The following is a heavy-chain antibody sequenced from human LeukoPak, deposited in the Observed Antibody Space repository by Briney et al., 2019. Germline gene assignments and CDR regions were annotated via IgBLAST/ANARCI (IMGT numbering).Heavy chain of an antibody. Sequence: ASVKVSCKASGGTFSSYAISWVRQAPGQGLEWMGGIIPIFGTANYAQKFQGRVTITADESTSTAYMELSSLRSEDTAVYYCASHFYYYDSSGYYSFDYWGQGTLVTVSS. V-gene: IGHV1-69*13. CDR2: IIPIFGTA. CDR3: ASHFYYYDSSGYYSFDY. J-gene: IGHJ4*02. CDR1: GGTFSSYA. D-gene: IGHD3-22*01.